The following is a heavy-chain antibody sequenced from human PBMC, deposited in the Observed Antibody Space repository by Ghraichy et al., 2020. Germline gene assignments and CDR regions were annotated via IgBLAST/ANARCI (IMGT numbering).Heavy chain of an antibody. CDR2: ISAKNGHT. J-gene: IGHJ4*02. CDR3: ARGGPLEAYGSSFDD. CDR1: DDSFSRYG. D-gene: IGHD3-10*01. Sequence: ASVKVSCKSSDDSFSRYGFAWVRQAPGQGLEWMGWISAKNGHTKYAQKFQGRVTMTTDTSTRTVYMEMKSLRSDDTAVYFCARGGPLEAYGSSFDDWGQGTQVIVSS. V-gene: IGHV1-18*01.